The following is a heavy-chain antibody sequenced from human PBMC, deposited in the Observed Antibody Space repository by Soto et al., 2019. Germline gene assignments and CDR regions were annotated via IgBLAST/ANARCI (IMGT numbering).Heavy chain of an antibody. V-gene: IGHV3-30-3*01. CDR2: ISFDGTKK. J-gene: IGHJ6*02. Sequence: QAQLVESGGGVVQPGRSLRLSCAASGFTFNIYALHWVRQAPGKGLEWVAVISFDGTKKYYSDSVKGRFTISRDNLKNTLYLQMNNLRVEDAALYFCAREADYGYRYKNYGLDVWGQGTTVTVSS. D-gene: IGHD4-17*01. CDR3: AREADYGYRYKNYGLDV. CDR1: GFTFNIYA.